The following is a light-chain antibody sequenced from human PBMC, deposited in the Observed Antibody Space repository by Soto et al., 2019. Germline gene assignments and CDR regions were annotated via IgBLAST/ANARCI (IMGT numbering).Light chain of an antibody. J-gene: IGKJ4*01. CDR2: WAS. Sequence: DIVMTQSPDSLAVSLGERATINCKSSQSVLYSSNNKNYLAWYQQKPGQPPKLLIYWASTRESGVPDRFSGSGSGIDFTLTISSLQAEDVAVYYCQQYYSTSLTFGGGTKVDIK. CDR3: QQYYSTSLT. V-gene: IGKV4-1*01. CDR1: QSVLYSSNNKNY.